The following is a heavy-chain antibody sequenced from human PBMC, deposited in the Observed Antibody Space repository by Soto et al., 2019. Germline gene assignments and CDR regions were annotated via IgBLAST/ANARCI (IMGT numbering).Heavy chain of an antibody. D-gene: IGHD3-22*01. J-gene: IGHJ5*02. V-gene: IGHV3-21*01. CDR1: GFTFSSYS. CDR3: ARGLYYYDSSGYYSP. CDR2: ISSSSSYI. Sequence: EVQLVESGGGLVKPGGSLRLSCAASGFTFSSYSMNWVRQAPGKGLEWVSSISSSSSYIYYADSVKGRFTISRYNAKNSLYLQMNSLRAEDTAVYYCARGLYYYDSSGYYSPWGQGTLVTVSS.